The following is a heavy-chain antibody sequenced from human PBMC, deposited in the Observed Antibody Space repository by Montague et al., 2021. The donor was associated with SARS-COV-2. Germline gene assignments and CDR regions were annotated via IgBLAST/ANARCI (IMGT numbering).Heavy chain of an antibody. CDR3: ARDPRYSLSWSFDY. CDR1: GDSVAGEGAS. CDR2: TYYRSEWNY. V-gene: IGHV6-1*01. J-gene: IGHJ4*02. D-gene: IGHD6-13*01. Sequence: CAISGDSVAGEGASWNWVKQTPASGLDHLGRTYYRSEWNYDYAVSVKSRMTISPDTSKNQFSLQLSSVTPEDRAVYYCARDPRYSLSWSFDYWGQGTLVTVSS.